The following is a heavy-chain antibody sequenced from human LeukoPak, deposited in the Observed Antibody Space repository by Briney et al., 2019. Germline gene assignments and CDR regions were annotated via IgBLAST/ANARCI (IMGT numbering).Heavy chain of an antibody. Sequence: SETLSLTCTVSGGSLSSYYWSWIRQPPGKGLEWLGYIYYRSTNYNPSLKRRVTISIDTSKNQLSLKLSSVTAADTAVYYCARHYDNDGYYYGHFDYWGQGTLVTVSS. CDR1: GGSLSSYY. J-gene: IGHJ4*02. CDR2: IYYRST. V-gene: IGHV4-59*08. D-gene: IGHD3-22*01. CDR3: ARHYDNDGYYYGHFDY.